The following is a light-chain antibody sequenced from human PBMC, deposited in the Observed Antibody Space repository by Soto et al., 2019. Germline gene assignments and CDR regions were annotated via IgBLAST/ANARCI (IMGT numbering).Light chain of an antibody. CDR2: GNS. J-gene: IGLJ1*01. CDR3: AAWDDSLNGYV. CDR1: SSNIGAGYD. Sequence: QPVLTQPPSVSGAPGQRVTISCTGSSSNIGAGYDVHWYQQLPGTAPKVLIYGNSNRPSGVPDRFSGSKSGTSASLAITGLQSEDEADYYCAAWDDSLNGYVFGTGTKLTVL. V-gene: IGLV1-40*01.